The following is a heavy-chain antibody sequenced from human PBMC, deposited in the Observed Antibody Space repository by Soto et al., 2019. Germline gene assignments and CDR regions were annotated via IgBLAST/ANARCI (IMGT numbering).Heavy chain of an antibody. D-gene: IGHD1-20*01. CDR1: GFTFSSYV. CDR3: AKSITGTDLFDY. CDR2: IGASGGST. V-gene: IGHV3-23*01. Sequence: GGSLRLSCAASGFTFSSYVMNWVRQAPGKGLEWVSVIGASGGSTYYADSVKGRFTISRDNSKNTLYLQMNSLRAEDTAVYYCAKSITGTDLFDYWGQGTLLTVSS. J-gene: IGHJ4*02.